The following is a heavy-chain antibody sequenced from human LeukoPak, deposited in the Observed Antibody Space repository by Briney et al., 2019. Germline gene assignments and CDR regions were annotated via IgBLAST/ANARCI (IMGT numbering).Heavy chain of an antibody. V-gene: IGHV1-46*01. J-gene: IGHJ4*02. CDR1: GYTFTSYY. D-gene: IGHD2-15*01. CDR3: ASHGGNGTQGFDY. CDR2: INPSGGST. Sequence: ASVKVSCKASGYTFTSYYIHWVRQAPGQGLEWMGIINPSGGSTSYAQKFQGRVTMTRDTSTSTVYMELSSLRSEDTAVYYCASHGGNGTQGFDYWGQGTLVTVSS.